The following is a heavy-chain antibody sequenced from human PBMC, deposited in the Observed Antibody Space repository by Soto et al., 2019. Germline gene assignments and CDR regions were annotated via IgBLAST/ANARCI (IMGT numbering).Heavy chain of an antibody. D-gene: IGHD4-17*01. CDR2: ISKSGSST. J-gene: IGHJ4*02. CDR1: GFTFSDYN. Sequence: GGSLRLSCAASGFTFSDYNMNWVRQVPGKGLEWISYISKSGSSTYYADSVKGRFTISRDNAKNALYLQINSLRDEDTAVYYCARDSYAPTVGLLNWGQGTRVTVSS. V-gene: IGHV3-48*02. CDR3: ARDSYAPTVGLLN.